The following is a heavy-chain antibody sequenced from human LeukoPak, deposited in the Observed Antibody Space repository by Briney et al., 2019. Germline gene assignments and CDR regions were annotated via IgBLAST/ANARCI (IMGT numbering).Heavy chain of an antibody. D-gene: IGHD4-11*01. CDR2: IWSDGTNQ. CDR3: AKDAQRGFDYSNSLEY. Sequence: GRSLRLSCAASGLTFSHYGFHWVRQAPGKGLEWVAVIWSDGTNQFYADSVKGRFTISRDYSQKTVYLEMHSLRTEDTAMYYCAKDAQRGFDYSNSLEYWGLGTLVTVSS. V-gene: IGHV3-33*06. J-gene: IGHJ4*02. CDR1: GLTFSHYG.